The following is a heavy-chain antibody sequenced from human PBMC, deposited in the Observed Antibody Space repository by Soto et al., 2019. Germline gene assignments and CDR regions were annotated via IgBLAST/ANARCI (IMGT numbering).Heavy chain of an antibody. J-gene: IGHJ6*02. CDR1: GYSFTSYW. Sequence: GESLKISCQGSGYSFTSYWISWVRQMPGKGLEWMGRIDPSDSYTNYSPSFQGHVTISADKSISTAYLQWSSLKASDTAMYYCARHGARIAAAEPDYYGMDVWGQGTTVTVSS. D-gene: IGHD6-13*01. V-gene: IGHV5-10-1*01. CDR3: ARHGARIAAAEPDYYGMDV. CDR2: IDPSDSYT.